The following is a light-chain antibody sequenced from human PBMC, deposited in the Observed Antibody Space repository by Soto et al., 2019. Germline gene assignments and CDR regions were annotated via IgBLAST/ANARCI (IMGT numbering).Light chain of an antibody. CDR3: SSYTSSSTRNVV. CDR2: DVS. J-gene: IGLJ2*01. CDR1: SSDVGGYNY. V-gene: IGLV2-14*01. Sequence: QSALTQPASVSGSHGQSITISCTGTSSDVGGYNYVSWYQQHPGKAPKLMIYDVSNRPSGVSNRFSGSQSGNTASLTISGLQAEDEDDYYCSSYTSSSTRNVVFGGGTKLTVL.